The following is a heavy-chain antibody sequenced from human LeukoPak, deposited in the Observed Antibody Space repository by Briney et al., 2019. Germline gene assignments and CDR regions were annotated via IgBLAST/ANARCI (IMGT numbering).Heavy chain of an antibody. CDR3: ARAVAYDAFDI. V-gene: IGHV3-30-3*01. Sequence: PGGSLRLSCAASGFIFSGHVMHWVRQAPGKGLEWVSLISYDGSNKDYADSVKGRFTISRDNSKNTLYLQMNSLRAEDTAVYYCARAVAYDAFDIWGQGTMVTVSS. CDR1: GFIFSGHV. D-gene: IGHD2-15*01. J-gene: IGHJ3*02. CDR2: ISYDGSNK.